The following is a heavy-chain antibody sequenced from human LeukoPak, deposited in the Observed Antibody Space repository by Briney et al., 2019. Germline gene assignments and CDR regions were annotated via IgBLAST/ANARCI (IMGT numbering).Heavy chain of an antibody. CDR1: GFTFSTYA. CDR2: ISYDGSNK. J-gene: IGHJ4*02. CDR3: ARARYCSGASCPYYFDS. V-gene: IGHV3-30-3*01. D-gene: IGHD2-15*01. Sequence: GGSLRLSCAASGFTFSTYAIHWVRQAPGKGLEWVAVISYDGSNKFYADSVKGRFTISRDNSKNTLYLQMNSLRAEDTAVYYCARARYCSGASCPYYFDSWGQGTLVTVSS.